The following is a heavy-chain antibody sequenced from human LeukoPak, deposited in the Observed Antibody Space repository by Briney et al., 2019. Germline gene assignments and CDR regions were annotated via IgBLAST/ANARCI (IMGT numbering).Heavy chain of an antibody. Sequence: GGSLRLSCAASGFTSIDYYMTWIRQAPGKGLEWVSAISGSGDSTYYGDSVKGRFTISRDNSKNTLYLQMNSLRAEDTAVYYCAKTRPLDSSSWSHGDYWGQGTLVTVSS. J-gene: IGHJ4*02. CDR2: ISGSGDST. CDR1: GFTSIDYY. D-gene: IGHD6-13*01. CDR3: AKTRPLDSSSWSHGDY. V-gene: IGHV3-23*01.